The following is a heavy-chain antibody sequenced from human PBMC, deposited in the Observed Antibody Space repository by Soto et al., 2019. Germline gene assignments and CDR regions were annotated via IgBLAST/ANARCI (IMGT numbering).Heavy chain of an antibody. Sequence: GGSLRLSCSASGFIFRMYAMHWVRQAPGKGLDYVSTINNDGSSTYYADSVRGRFTISRDNSKNTLYLQMSSLRPEDTAVYYCVKDLVYHDTTGSSLDSWGQGVLVTVSS. V-gene: IGHV3-64D*06. J-gene: IGHJ4*02. CDR2: INNDGSST. CDR3: VKDLVYHDTTGSSLDS. D-gene: IGHD3-22*01. CDR1: GFIFRMYA.